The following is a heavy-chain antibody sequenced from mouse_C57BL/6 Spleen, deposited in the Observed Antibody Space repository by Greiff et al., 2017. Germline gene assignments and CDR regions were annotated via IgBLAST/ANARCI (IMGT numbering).Heavy chain of an antibody. J-gene: IGHJ4*01. CDR1: GFSLTSYG. D-gene: IGHD1-1*01. CDR2: IWSGGSK. Sequence: VQLVESGPGLVQPSQSLSITCTVSGFSLTSYGVHWVRQSPGKGLEWLGVIWSGGSKDYNAAFISRLSISKDNSKGQVFFKMNSLQADDTAIYYCARKITTVVATDYAMDYWGQGTSVTVSS. CDR3: ARKITTVVATDYAMDY. V-gene: IGHV2-2*01.